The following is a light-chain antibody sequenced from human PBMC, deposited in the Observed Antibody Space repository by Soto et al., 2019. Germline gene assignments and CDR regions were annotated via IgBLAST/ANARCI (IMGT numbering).Light chain of an antibody. J-gene: IGKJ1*01. CDR1: QNITNN. Sequence: DIQMTQSPSSLSASIGDRVTITCQASQNITNNLSWYQQKPGKAPNLLIYHASKLAKGVTSRFSGSGSGTDYTFTISSLQPEDIATYYCQHYNNLPPTWTFGQGTKVDIK. CDR2: HAS. CDR3: QHYNNLPPTWT. V-gene: IGKV1-33*01.